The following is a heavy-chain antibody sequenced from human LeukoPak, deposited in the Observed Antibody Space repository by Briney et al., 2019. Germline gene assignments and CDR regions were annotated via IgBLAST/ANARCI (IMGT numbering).Heavy chain of an antibody. Sequence: PGGSLSLSCAASGFTFCSYAMHWVREAPGGGGEWVVVISYDGSNKYYADSVKGRFTISRDNSKNTLYLQMNSLRAEDTAVYYCARVYGSGHIRGLFDYWGQGALVTVSS. CDR1: GFTFCSYA. J-gene: IGHJ4*02. D-gene: IGHD3-10*01. CDR2: ISYDGSNK. CDR3: ARVYGSGHIRGLFDY. V-gene: IGHV3-30-3*01.